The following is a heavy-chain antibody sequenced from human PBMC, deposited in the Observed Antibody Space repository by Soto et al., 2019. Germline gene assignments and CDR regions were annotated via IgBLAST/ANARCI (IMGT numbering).Heavy chain of an antibody. J-gene: IGHJ3*02. V-gene: IGHV1-46*01. Sequence: QVQLVQSGAEVKKPGASVKVSCKASGYTFINYYMHWVRQAPGQGLERMGIINPNGGSTTYAQKFQGRVTLTRDTSTNTVHMELSSLRSEDTAVYYCAREKWLVRRNDPFDIWGQGTMVTVSS. CDR1: GYTFINYY. CDR3: AREKWLVRRNDPFDI. CDR2: INPNGGST. D-gene: IGHD6-19*01.